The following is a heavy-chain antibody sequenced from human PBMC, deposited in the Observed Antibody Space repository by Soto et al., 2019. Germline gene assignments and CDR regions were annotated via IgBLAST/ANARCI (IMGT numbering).Heavy chain of an antibody. Sequence: EVQLLESGGGLVQPGGSLRLSCAASGFTFSSYAMSWVRQAPGKGLAWVSGISVSGGSTYYADSVKGRFTISRDSSKNTMYPEMNSLRAEDTAVYYCASNTRYDPPDYWGQATLVTVSS. CDR2: ISVSGGST. D-gene: IGHD3-16*01. CDR3: ASNTRYDPPDY. CDR1: GFTFSSYA. J-gene: IGHJ4*02. V-gene: IGHV3-23*01.